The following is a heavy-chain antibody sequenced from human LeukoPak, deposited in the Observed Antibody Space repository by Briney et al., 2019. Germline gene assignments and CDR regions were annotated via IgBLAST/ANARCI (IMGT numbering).Heavy chain of an antibody. V-gene: IGHV4-34*01. J-gene: IGHJ5*02. CDR1: GGSFSGYY. CDR3: ARRAAAAGRGPNWFDP. D-gene: IGHD6-13*01. Sequence: SETLSLTCAVYGGSFSGYYWSWIRQPPGKGLEWIGEINHSGSANYNPSLKSRVTISVDTSKNQFSLKLSSVTAADTAVYYCARRAAAAGRGPNWFDPWGQGTLVTVSS. CDR2: INHSGSA.